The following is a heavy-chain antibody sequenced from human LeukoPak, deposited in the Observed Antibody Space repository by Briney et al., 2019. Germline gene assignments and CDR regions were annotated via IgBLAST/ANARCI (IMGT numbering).Heavy chain of an antibody. J-gene: IGHJ4*02. Sequence: PSETLSLTCTVSGGSIYDTSYYWGWIRQPPGKGLEWIGSIYYSGSTYYNPSLKSRVTISVDTSKNQFSLKLSSVTAADTAVYYCARGGLYSPFGYWGQGTLVTVSS. V-gene: IGHV4-39*07. D-gene: IGHD3-16*01. CDR3: ARGGLYSPFGY. CDR1: GGSIYDTSYY. CDR2: IYYSGST.